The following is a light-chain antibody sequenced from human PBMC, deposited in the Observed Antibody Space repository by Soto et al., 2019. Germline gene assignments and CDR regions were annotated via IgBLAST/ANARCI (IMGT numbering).Light chain of an antibody. CDR1: QRVRAD. J-gene: IGKJ4*01. Sequence: IVLSQAPDTLSFSPGEKATLSWRASQRVRADLAWYQQKPGQAPRLLIYDASNRATGIPARFSGSGSGTDFTLTISSLEPEDFAVYYCQQRSSWPLTFGGGTKVDIK. CDR3: QQRSSWPLT. CDR2: DAS. V-gene: IGKV3-11*01.